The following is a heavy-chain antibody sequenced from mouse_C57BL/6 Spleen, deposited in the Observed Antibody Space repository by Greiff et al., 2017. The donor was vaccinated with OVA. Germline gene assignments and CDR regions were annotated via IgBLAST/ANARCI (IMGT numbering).Heavy chain of an antibody. D-gene: IGHD2-3*01. J-gene: IGHJ2*01. CDR3: TSAYDGYFDY. CDR1: GFTFSSYA. Sequence: EVQLQESGEGLVKPGGSLKLSCAASGFTFSSYAMSWVRQTPETRLAWVAYISSGGDYIYYADTVKGRFTISRDNARNTLYLQMSSLKSEDTAMYYCTSAYDGYFDYWGQGTTLTVSS. CDR2: ISSGGDYI. V-gene: IGHV5-9-1*02.